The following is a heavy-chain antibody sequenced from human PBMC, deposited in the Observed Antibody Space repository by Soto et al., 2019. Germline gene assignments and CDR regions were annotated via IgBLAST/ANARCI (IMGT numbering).Heavy chain of an antibody. Sequence: EAQLVESGGGVVRPGGSLRLSCAASGFTFDDYGLSWVRQAPGKGLEWVSGINWNGDTTSYADSVKGRFTISRDNAEKSLFLKTHGLTAEDTAFYYCARDRHLRFYDAQRADLWGRGTLVTVS. CDR2: INWNGDTT. CDR1: GFTFDDYG. D-gene: IGHD3-3*01. CDR3: ARDRHLRFYDAQRADL. V-gene: IGHV3-20*04. J-gene: IGHJ2*01.